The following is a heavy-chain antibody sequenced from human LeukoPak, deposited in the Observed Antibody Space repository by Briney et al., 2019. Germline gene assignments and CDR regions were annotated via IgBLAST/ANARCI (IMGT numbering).Heavy chain of an antibody. D-gene: IGHD2-15*01. CDR3: ARVLGSGGSGFDY. V-gene: IGHV3-21*01. CDR2: ISSSSSYI. J-gene: IGHJ4*02. CDR1: GFTFSSYS. Sequence: PGGSLRLSCAASGFTFSSYSMNWVRQAPGKGLEWVSSISSSSSYIYYADSVKGRFTISRDNAKNSLYLQMNSLRAEDTAVYYCARVLGSGGSGFDYWGQGTLVTVSS.